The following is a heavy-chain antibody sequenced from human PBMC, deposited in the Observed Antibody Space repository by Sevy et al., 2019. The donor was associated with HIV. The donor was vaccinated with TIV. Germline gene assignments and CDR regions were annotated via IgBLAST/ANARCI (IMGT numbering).Heavy chain of an antibody. Sequence: GGSLRLSCAASGFTFSSYAMCWVRQAPGKGLEWVSAISGSGGSTYYADSVKGRFTISRDNSKNPLYLQTNSLRAEGTAVDDWATIIVVGPSAIFQHWGQGTLVTVSS. J-gene: IGHJ1*01. CDR3: ATIIVVGPSAIFQH. CDR2: ISGSGGST. V-gene: IGHV3-23*01. CDR1: GFTFSSYA. D-gene: IGHD2-2*01.